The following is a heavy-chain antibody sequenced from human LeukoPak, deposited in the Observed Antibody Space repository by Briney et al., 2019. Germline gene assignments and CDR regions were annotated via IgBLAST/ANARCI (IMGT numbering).Heavy chain of an antibody. V-gene: IGHV7-4-1*02. CDR2: INTNTGNP. CDR1: DYIFTSYG. CDR3: ARAFRYYDSSGYPAGF. J-gene: IGHJ4*02. Sequence: ASVKVSCKASDYIFTSYGISWVRQAPGQGLEWMGWINTNTGNPTYAQDFTGRFVFSLDTSVSTAYLQISSLKAEDTAVYYCARAFRYYDSSGYPAGFWGQGTLVTVSS. D-gene: IGHD3-22*01.